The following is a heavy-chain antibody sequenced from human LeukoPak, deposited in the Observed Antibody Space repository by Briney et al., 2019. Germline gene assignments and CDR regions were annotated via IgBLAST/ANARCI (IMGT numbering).Heavy chain of an antibody. CDR3: ASGKIVTYYYDSSGYYNYFDY. D-gene: IGHD3-22*01. CDR1: GGSISSSSYY. CDR2: IYYSGST. J-gene: IGHJ4*02. Sequence: SETLSLTCTVSGGSISSSSYYWGWIRQPPGKGLEWIGSIYYSGSTYYNPSLKSRVTISVDTSKNQFSLNLSSVTAADTAVYYCASGKIVTYYYDSSGYYNYFDYWGQRTLVTVSS. V-gene: IGHV4-39*07.